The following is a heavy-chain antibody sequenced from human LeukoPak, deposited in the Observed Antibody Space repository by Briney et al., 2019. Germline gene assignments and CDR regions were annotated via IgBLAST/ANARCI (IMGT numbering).Heavy chain of an antibody. Sequence: GGSLRLSCAASGFTFSSYAMSWVRQAPGKGLEWVSAISGSGGSTYYADSVKGRFTISRDNSKNTLYLQMNSLRAEDTAVYYCARFEYRGASHGMDVWGQGTTVIVSS. V-gene: IGHV3-23*01. CDR3: ARFEYRGASHGMDV. J-gene: IGHJ6*02. CDR2: ISGSGGST. CDR1: GFTFSSYA. D-gene: IGHD6-6*01.